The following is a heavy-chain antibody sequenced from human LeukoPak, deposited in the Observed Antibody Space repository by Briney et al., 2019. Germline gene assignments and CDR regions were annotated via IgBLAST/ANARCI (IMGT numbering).Heavy chain of an antibody. V-gene: IGHV1-69*05. D-gene: IGHD3-22*01. CDR3: ARAFRGPYYYDSSGSFDY. CDR2: IIPIFGTA. CDR1: GGTFISYA. J-gene: IGHJ4*02. Sequence: GASVKVSCQASGGTFISYAISWVRQAPGQRLEWMGGIIPIFGTANYAQKFQGRVTITTDESTSTAYMELSSLRSEDTAVYYCARAFRGPYYYDSSGSFDYWGQGTLVTVSS.